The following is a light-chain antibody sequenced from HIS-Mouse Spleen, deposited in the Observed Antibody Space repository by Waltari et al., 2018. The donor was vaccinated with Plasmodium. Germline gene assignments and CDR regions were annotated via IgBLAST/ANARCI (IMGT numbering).Light chain of an antibody. CDR1: ALPTKY. V-gene: IGLV3-10*01. Sequence: SYELTQPPSVSVSPGQTARTTCSGDALPTKYAYWYQQKSGQAPVLVIYEDSKRPSGIPERFSGSSSGTMATLTISGAQVEDEADYYCYSTDSSGNHSRVFGGGTKLTVL. J-gene: IGLJ3*02. CDR3: YSTDSSGNHSRV. CDR2: EDS.